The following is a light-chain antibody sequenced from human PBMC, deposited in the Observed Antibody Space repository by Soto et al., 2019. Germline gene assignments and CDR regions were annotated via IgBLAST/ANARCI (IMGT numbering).Light chain of an antibody. V-gene: IGKV3-11*01. CDR2: DAS. CDR1: QSVSSY. Sequence: EIVLTHSPATLSLSPGERATLSCRASQSVSSYLAWYQQKPGQAPRLLIYDASNRATGIPARFNGSGSGTDFTLTISSLETEDFAVYYCQQRSNWVYTFGQGTKMEIK. J-gene: IGKJ2*01. CDR3: QQRSNWVYT.